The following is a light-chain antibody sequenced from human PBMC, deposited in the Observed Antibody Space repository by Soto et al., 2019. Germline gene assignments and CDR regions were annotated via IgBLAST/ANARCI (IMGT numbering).Light chain of an antibody. CDR3: QQLNSYPWT. CDR1: QRISSNY. V-gene: IGKV3D-20*02. J-gene: IGKJ1*01. CDR2: AAS. Sequence: DIVLTQSPGTLSLSPGERATLSCRASQRISSNYLGWYQQKPGQAPRLLIYAASSRATGIPDRFSGSGSGTDFTLTISRLEPEDFATYYCQQLNSYPWTFGQGTKVDIK.